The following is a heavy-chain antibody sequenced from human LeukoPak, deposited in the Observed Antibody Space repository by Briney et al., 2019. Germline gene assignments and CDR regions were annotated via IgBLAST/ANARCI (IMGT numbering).Heavy chain of an antibody. CDR3: ARSKAARRQAPLDY. J-gene: IGHJ4*02. CDR2: IYTSGST. Sequence: SETLSLTCTVSGGSISSYYWSWIRQPAGKGLEWIGRIYTSGSTNYNPSLKSRVTISVDKSKNQFSLKLSSVTAAGTAVYYCARSKAARRQAPLDYWGQGTLVTVSS. V-gene: IGHV4-4*07. D-gene: IGHD6-6*01. CDR1: GGSISSYY.